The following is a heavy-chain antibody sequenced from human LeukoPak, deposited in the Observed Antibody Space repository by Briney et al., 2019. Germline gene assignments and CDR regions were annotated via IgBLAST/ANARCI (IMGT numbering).Heavy chain of an antibody. Sequence: PGGSLRLSCAASGFTVSSNYMSWVRQAPGKGLEWVSVIYSGGSTYSADSVRGRFTISRDNSKNTLYLQMNSLRAEDTAVYYCARDWGSGSYYGAYYGMDVWGQGTTVTVSS. D-gene: IGHD3-10*01. CDR2: IYSGGST. J-gene: IGHJ6*02. CDR3: ARDWGSGSYYGAYYGMDV. CDR1: GFTVSSNY. V-gene: IGHV3-66*01.